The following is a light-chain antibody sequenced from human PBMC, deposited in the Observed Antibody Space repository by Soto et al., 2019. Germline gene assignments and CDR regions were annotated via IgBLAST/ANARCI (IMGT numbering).Light chain of an antibody. CDR1: QSLSSSY. J-gene: IGKJ3*01. CDR2: RSS. Sequence: ESVLTQSPSSLSLSPGESAPLSCRASQSLSSSYLAWYQQKAGQPPRLLMFRSSDRAAGVPDRFSGSASGTEFTLTISSLEPEDFAVYYCQQYGTKVSFGPGTKVDIK. CDR3: QQYGTKVS. V-gene: IGKV3-20*01.